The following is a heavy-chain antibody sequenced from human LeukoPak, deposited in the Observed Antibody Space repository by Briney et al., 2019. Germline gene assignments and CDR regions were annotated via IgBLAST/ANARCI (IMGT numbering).Heavy chain of an antibody. CDR3: ARRVFDGSGSYYYFDY. J-gene: IGHJ4*02. CDR2: IYPGDSDT. V-gene: IGHV5-51*01. CDR1: GCSFTSYW. D-gene: IGHD3-10*01. Sequence: GESLKISCKGSGCSFTSYWIGWVRQMPGKGLEWMGIIYPGDSDTRYSPSFQGQVTISADKSISTAYLQWSSLKASDTAMYYCARRVFDGSGSYYYFDYWSQGTLVTVSS.